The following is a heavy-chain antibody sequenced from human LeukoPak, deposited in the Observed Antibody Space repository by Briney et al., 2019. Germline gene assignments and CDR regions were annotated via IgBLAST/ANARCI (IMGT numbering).Heavy chain of an antibody. Sequence: GESLKISCKGSGYSFTSYWIGWVRQMPGKGLEWMGIIYPGDSDTRYSPSFQGQVTISADKSISTAYLQWSSLKASDTAMYYCARRLGSRQQLAEVGDYWGQGTLVTVSS. D-gene: IGHD6-13*01. CDR2: IYPGDSDT. J-gene: IGHJ4*02. CDR1: GYSFTSYW. V-gene: IGHV5-51*01. CDR3: ARRLGSRQQLAEVGDY.